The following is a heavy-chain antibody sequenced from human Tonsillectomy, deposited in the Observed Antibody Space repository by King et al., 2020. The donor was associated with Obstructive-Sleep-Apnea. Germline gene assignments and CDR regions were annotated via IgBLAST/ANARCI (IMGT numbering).Heavy chain of an antibody. Sequence: QVQLVESGAEVKKPGASVKVSCKASGYTFTGYYIHWVRQAPGQGLEWMGWISPNSGATNYAQKFQDRVAMTRDTSITTAYMDLSGLRSDDTAIYYCAREMSAYDSTSPAYWGQGTLVTVSS. V-gene: IGHV1-2*02. CDR1: GYTFTGYY. J-gene: IGHJ4*02. D-gene: IGHD3-10*01. CDR3: AREMSAYDSTSPAY. CDR2: ISPNSGAT.